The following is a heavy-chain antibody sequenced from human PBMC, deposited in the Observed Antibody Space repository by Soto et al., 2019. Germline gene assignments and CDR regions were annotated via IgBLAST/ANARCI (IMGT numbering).Heavy chain of an antibody. CDR3: ARDAGGPYDH. CDR1: GAPITINY. CDR2: IYYSGST. Sequence: SETLSLTCTVSGAPITINYWSWTRQAPGKGLEWIGYIYYSGSTTYNPSLKSRVTMSADTSKDQFSLKLNSVTAADTAVYYCARDAGGPYDHWGPGSLVTVSS. D-gene: IGHD2-15*01. V-gene: IGHV4-59*01. J-gene: IGHJ4*01.